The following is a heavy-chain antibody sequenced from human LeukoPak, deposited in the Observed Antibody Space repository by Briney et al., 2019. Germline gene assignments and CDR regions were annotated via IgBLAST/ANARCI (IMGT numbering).Heavy chain of an antibody. J-gene: IGHJ3*02. CDR3: AKEMPNTGAFDI. CDR1: GFRFIMYG. CDR2: IRNSGDST. D-gene: IGHD2-2*01. Sequence: GGSLRLSCAVSGFRFIMYGMSWVRQAPGKGLEWVTGIRNSGDSTYYADSVKGRFTISRDNSKNTLYLQMNSLRAEDAAVYYCAKEMPNTGAFDIWGQGTMVTVSS. V-gene: IGHV3-23*01.